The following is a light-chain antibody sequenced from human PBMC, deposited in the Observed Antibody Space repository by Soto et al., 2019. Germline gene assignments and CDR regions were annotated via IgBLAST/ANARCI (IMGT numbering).Light chain of an antibody. V-gene: IGKV1-39*01. CDR3: QQSSNWPPEGT. J-gene: IGKJ4*01. CDR1: QSISSY. CDR2: AAS. Sequence: DTQMTQSPSSLSASVGYRVSITCRASQSISSYLNWYQQKPGKAPKILIYAASSLQSGVPSRFSGSGSGTEFTLTIRRLEPEDFAVYYCQQSSNWPPEGTVGGGNKVAI.